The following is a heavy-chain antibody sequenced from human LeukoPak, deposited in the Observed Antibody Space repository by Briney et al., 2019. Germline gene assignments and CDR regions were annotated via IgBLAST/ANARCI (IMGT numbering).Heavy chain of an antibody. CDR3: ARDDHCSGGSCYPYYYGMDV. V-gene: IGHV3-33*01. CDR1: GFTFSSYG. J-gene: IGHJ6*02. D-gene: IGHD2-15*01. Sequence: GGSLRLSCAASGFTFSSYGMHWVRQAPGKGLEWVAVIWYDGSNKYYADSVKGRFTISRDNSKNTLYLQMNSLRAEDTAVYYCARDDHCSGGSCYPYYYGMDVWGQGTTVTVSS. CDR2: IWYDGSNK.